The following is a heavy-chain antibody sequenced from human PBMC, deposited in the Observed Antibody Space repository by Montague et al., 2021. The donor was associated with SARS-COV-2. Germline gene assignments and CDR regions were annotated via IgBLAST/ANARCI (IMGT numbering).Heavy chain of an antibody. J-gene: IGHJ4*02. V-gene: IGHV3-30*12. D-gene: IGHD4-11*01. CDR2: ISFDGSHA. CDR1: GFTFGAYG. CDR3: GRDSELPPIYSNSIDY. Sequence: SLILSCAASGFTFGAYGMHWVRQAPGKGLEWVTVISFDGSHAYYXDSVKGRFTISRDNSKNTLYLQMNNLRTEDTAVCYCGRDSELPPIYSNSIDYWGQGTLVTVSS.